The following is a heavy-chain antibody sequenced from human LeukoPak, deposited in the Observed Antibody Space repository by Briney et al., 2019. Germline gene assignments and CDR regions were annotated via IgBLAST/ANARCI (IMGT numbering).Heavy chain of an antibody. V-gene: IGHV3-53*01. CDR1: GFTVSSNY. CDR3: AREGGRYYDSSGYAVVQH. Sequence: PGGSLRLSCAASGFTVSSNYMSWVRQAPGKGLEWVSVIYSGGSTYYADSVKGRFTISRDNSKNTLYLQMNSLKAEDTAVYYCAREGGRYYDSSGYAVVQHSGQGKLFTVSS. D-gene: IGHD3-22*01. CDR2: IYSGGST. J-gene: IGHJ1*01.